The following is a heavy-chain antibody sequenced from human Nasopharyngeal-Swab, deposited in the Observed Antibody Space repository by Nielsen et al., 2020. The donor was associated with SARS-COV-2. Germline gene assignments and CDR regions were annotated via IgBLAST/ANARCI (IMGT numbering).Heavy chain of an antibody. CDR2: IVVGSGNT. Sequence: SVKVSCKASGYTFTSYAMHWVRQAPGQRLEWIGWIVVGSGNTNYAQKFQERVTITRDMSTSTAYMELSSLRSEDTAVYYCAAPYCSGGSCYDAFDIWGQGTMVTVSS. V-gene: IGHV1-58*02. CDR1: GYTFTSYA. J-gene: IGHJ3*02. CDR3: AAPYCSGGSCYDAFDI. D-gene: IGHD2-15*01.